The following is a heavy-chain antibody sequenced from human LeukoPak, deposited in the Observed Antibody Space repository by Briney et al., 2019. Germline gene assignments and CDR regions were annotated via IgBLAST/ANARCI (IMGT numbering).Heavy chain of an antibody. J-gene: IGHJ4*02. CDR3: ARGVGYCSSTSCYGNDY. V-gene: IGHV1-69*01. CDR1: GGTFSSYA. CDR2: IIPIFGIA. Sequence: SVKVSCKASGGTFSSYAISWVRQAPGQGLEWMGGIIPIFGIANYAQKFQGRVTITADESTSTAYMELSSLRSEDTAVYYCARGVGYCSSTSCYGNDYWGQGTLVTVSS. D-gene: IGHD2-2*01.